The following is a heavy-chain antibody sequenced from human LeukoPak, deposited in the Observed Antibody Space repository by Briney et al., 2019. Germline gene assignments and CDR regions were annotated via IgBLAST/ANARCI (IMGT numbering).Heavy chain of an antibody. CDR3: ARVAGSIDY. V-gene: IGHV1-8*03. CDR1: GYTFTTYD. D-gene: IGHD6-19*01. J-gene: IGHJ4*02. CDR2: MNPNSGYT. Sequence: GASVKVSCKASGYTFTTYDINWVRQATGQGLEWMGWMNPNSGYTGYAQKFQGRVTITRDTSISTAYMELSSLRSEDTAVYYCARVAGSIDYWGQGTPVTVSS.